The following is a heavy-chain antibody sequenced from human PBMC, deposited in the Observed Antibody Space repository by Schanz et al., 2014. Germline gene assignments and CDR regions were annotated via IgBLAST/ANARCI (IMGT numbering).Heavy chain of an antibody. CDR3: AKDPSHGDYDYYFDY. V-gene: IGHV3-33*03. J-gene: IGHJ4*02. D-gene: IGHD3-22*01. CDR1: GFTFSSYA. CDR2: IWSDGSTK. Sequence: VQLLESGGGLVQPGGSLRLSCAASGFTFSSYAMSWVRQAPGKGLEWVAVIWSDGSTKYYADSVKGRFTISRDNSKNTLYLQMNSLRAEDTAVYYCAKDPSHGDYDYYFDYWGQGTLVTVSS.